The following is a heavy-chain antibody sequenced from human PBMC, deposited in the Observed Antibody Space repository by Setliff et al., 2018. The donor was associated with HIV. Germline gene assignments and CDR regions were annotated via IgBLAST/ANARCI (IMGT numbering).Heavy chain of an antibody. V-gene: IGHV5-51*01. Sequence: RGESLKISCKASGYTFTHYWIGWVRQMPGKGLEWMGFVYPGDSDSRYSPSLQGQVTISADTSLKTAHLQWSSLKASDTAMYYCARHRIVKAYYYYMDVWGKGTTVTVSS. D-gene: IGHD3-16*02. CDR3: ARHRIVKAYYYYMDV. CDR2: VYPGDSDS. J-gene: IGHJ6*03. CDR1: GYTFTHYW.